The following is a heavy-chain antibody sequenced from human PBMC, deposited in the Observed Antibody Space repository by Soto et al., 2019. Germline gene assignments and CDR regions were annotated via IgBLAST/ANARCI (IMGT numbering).Heavy chain of an antibody. CDR1: GGSISSYY. D-gene: IGHD3-10*01. J-gene: IGHJ3*02. V-gene: IGHV4-59*08. Sequence: SETLCLTCTVSGGSISSYYWSWVRQPPGKGLECIGYIYYSGSTNYSPSLKSRVTMSLDTSKNQVSLKLSSVTAADTAVYYCARRPGFGHAFDIWGQGTMVTVSS. CDR3: ARRPGFGHAFDI. CDR2: IYYSGST.